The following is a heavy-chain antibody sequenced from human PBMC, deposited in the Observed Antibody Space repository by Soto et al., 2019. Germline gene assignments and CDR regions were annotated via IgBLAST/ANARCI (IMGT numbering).Heavy chain of an antibody. V-gene: IGHV1-18*01. Sequence: ASVKVSCKASGYTFTSYGISWVRQAPGQGLEWMGWISAYNGNTNYAQKLQGRVTMTTDTSTSTAYMELSSVRSAETAVYYGARQTEVETLYYFDYWGEGTLVTV. CDR1: GYTFTSYG. CDR3: ARQTEVETLYYFDY. CDR2: ISAYNGNT. D-gene: IGHD1-1*01. J-gene: IGHJ4*02.